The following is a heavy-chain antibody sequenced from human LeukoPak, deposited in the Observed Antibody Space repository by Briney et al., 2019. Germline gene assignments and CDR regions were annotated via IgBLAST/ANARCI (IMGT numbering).Heavy chain of an antibody. CDR3: ARNYDFWSGYSKAYYYYYMDV. Sequence: SVKVSCKASRGTFSSYAISWVRQAPGQGLEWMGGIIPIFGTANYAQKFQGRVTITTDESTSTAYMELSSLRSEDTAVFYCARNYDFWSGYSKAYYYYYMDVWGKGTTVTVSS. CDR1: RGTFSSYA. J-gene: IGHJ6*03. V-gene: IGHV1-69*05. D-gene: IGHD3-3*01. CDR2: IIPIFGTA.